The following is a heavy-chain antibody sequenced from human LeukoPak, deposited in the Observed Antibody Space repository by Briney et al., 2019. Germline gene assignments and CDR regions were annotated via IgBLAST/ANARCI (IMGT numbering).Heavy chain of an antibody. CDR3: AREGGIEMVRGKTLYYFDY. Sequence: GGSLRLSCAASGFTFSDFWMTWVRQAPGKGLEWVANIKKDGSETYYVDSVKGRFTISRDNAKNSLYLQMNSLRAEDTAVYYRAREGGIEMVRGKTLYYFDYWGQGTLVTVSS. CDR1: GFTFSDFW. J-gene: IGHJ4*02. D-gene: IGHD3-10*01. CDR2: IKKDGSET. V-gene: IGHV3-7*01.